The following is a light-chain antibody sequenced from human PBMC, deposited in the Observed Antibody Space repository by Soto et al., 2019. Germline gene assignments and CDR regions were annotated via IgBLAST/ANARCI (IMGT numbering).Light chain of an antibody. CDR2: WAS. CDR3: QQYYSTPYT. Sequence: DIVMTQSPDSLAVSLGERATINCRSSQNLLYSSNNKNYLAWYQQKPRQPPKLLIYWASTRESGVPDRFSGSGSGTDFTLTISSLQAEDVAVYYCQQYYSTPYTFGQGTKLEIK. V-gene: IGKV4-1*01. J-gene: IGKJ2*01. CDR1: QNLLYSSNNKNY.